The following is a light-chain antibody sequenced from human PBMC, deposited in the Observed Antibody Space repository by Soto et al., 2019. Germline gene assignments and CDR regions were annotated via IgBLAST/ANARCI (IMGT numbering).Light chain of an antibody. CDR2: KDT. J-gene: IGLJ1*01. CDR1: ELSKQY. Sequence: SYELTQTPSVSVSPGQTARITCSGDELSKQYVYWYQQKPGQAPVLVIYKDTERASGIPERFSASSSGTTVTLTISGVRAEDEADYYYQSSDDTGNYYLFGTGTKVTVL. CDR3: QSSDDTGNYYL. V-gene: IGLV3-25*02.